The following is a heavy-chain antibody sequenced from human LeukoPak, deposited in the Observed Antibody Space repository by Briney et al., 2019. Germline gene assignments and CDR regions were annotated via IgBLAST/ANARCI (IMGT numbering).Heavy chain of an antibody. CDR3: AIGDVSHYDAFDI. Sequence: GGSLRLSCAASGFTVSSNYMSWVRQAPGKGLEWVSVIYSGGSTYYADSVKGRFTISRDNSKNTLYLQMNSLRAEDTAVYYCAIGDVSHYDAFDIWGQGTMVTVSS. V-gene: IGHV3-66*02. CDR1: GFTVSSNY. D-gene: IGHD3-16*01. J-gene: IGHJ3*02. CDR2: IYSGGST.